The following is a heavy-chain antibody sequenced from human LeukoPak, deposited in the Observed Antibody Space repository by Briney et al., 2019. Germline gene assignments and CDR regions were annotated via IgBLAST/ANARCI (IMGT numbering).Heavy chain of an antibody. V-gene: IGHV4-61*02. CDR3: AVYSGYGRSDS. Sequence: PSETLSLTCTVSGGSISSGSYYWSWIRQPAGKGLEWIGRIYTSGSTNYNPSLKSRVTISVDTSKNQFSLKLSSVTAADTAVYYCAVYSGYGRSDSWGQGTLVTVSS. CDR2: IYTSGST. J-gene: IGHJ4*02. CDR1: GGSISSGSYY. D-gene: IGHD5-12*01.